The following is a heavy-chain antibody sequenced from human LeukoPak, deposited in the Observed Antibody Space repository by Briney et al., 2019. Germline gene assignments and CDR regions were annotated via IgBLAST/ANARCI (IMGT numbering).Heavy chain of an antibody. V-gene: IGHV4-61*05. J-gene: IGHJ4*02. Sequence: SETLSLTCTVSGGSISSSSYYWGWIRQPPGKGLEWIGYIYYSGSTNYNPSLKSRVTISVDTSKNQFSLKLSSVTAADTAVYYCGAAAENYFDYWGQGTLVTVSS. CDR1: GGSISSSSYY. CDR3: GAAAENYFDY. CDR2: IYYSGST. D-gene: IGHD6-13*01.